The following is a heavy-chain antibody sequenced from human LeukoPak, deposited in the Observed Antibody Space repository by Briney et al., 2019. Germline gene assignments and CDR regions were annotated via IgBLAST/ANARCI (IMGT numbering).Heavy chain of an antibody. Sequence: SQTLSLTCAVYGGSFSGYYWSWIRQPPGKGLEWIGEINHSGSTNYNPSLKSRVTISVDTSKNQFSLKLSSVTAADTAVYYCARGRNGNYYYDSSGYSYWGQGTLVTVSS. CDR2: INHSGST. CDR3: ARGRNGNYYYDSSGYSY. J-gene: IGHJ4*02. V-gene: IGHV4-34*01. CDR1: GGSFSGYY. D-gene: IGHD3-22*01.